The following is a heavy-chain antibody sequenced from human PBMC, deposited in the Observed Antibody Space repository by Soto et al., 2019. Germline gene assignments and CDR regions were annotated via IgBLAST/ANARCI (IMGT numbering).Heavy chain of an antibody. J-gene: IGHJ5*02. D-gene: IGHD6-13*01. Sequence: QVQLQQWGAGLLKPSETLSLTCAVYNGPFSGYYWTWIRQSPGGGLEWIGEINYGAATKYNSSLKSRVAISLDTSKSQFSLNLTSVTAADTAVYYCARGVLSSSWYNWFDTWGQGTLVAVSS. CDR2: INYGAAT. CDR1: NGPFSGYY. CDR3: ARGVLSSSWYNWFDT. V-gene: IGHV4-34*01.